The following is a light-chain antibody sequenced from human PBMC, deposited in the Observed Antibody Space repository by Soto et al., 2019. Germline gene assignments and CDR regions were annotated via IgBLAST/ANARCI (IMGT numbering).Light chain of an antibody. CDR3: QQYESTSPT. J-gene: IGKJ2*01. CDR2: WAS. CDR1: QSVLYSSNNKNY. V-gene: IGKV4-1*01. Sequence: DIVMTQSPDSLAESLGERATINCKSSQSVLYSSNNKNYLAWYQQRPGQPPKLLIYWASTRESGVPDRFSGSGSGTDFTLTITSLQADDVAVYYCQQYESTSPTFGQGTKLEIK.